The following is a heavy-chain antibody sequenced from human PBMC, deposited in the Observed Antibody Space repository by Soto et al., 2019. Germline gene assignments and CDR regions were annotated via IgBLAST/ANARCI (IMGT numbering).Heavy chain of an antibody. J-gene: IGHJ4*02. D-gene: IGHD6-19*01. CDR1: GFTFSSYG. CDR2: ISYDGSNK. CDR3: AKEPVGYSSGWPSD. Sequence: QVQLVESGGGVVQPGRSLRLSCAASGFTFSSYGMHWVRQAPGKGLEGVAVISYDGSNKYYADSVKGRFTISRDNSKNTLYLQMNSLRAEDTAVYYCAKEPVGYSSGWPSDWGQGTLVTVSS. V-gene: IGHV3-30*18.